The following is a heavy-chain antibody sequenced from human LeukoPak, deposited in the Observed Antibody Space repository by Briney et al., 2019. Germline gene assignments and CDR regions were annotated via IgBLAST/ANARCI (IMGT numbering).Heavy chain of an antibody. V-gene: IGHV3-53*01. Sequence: GGSLRLSCAASGFTVSSNYMSWVRQAPGKGLEWVSVIYSGGSTYYADSVKGRFTISRDNSKNTLYLQMNSLRAEDTAVYYCARDGSYDAFDIWGQGTMVTASS. CDR3: ARDGSYDAFDI. CDR2: IYSGGST. D-gene: IGHD1-26*01. J-gene: IGHJ3*02. CDR1: GFTVSSNY.